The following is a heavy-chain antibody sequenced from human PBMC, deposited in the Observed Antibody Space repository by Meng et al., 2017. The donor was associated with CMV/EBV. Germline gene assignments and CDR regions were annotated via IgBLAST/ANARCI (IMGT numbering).Heavy chain of an antibody. J-gene: IGHJ4*02. CDR3: ARPSSSSSLDY. CDR1: GYSFTSYW. Sequence: SCNGSGYSFTSYWIGWVRPMPGKGLGWMGIIYPGDSDTRYSPSFQGQVTISADKSISTAYLQWSSLKASDTAMYYCARPSSSSSLDYWGQGTLVTVSS. CDR2: IYPGDSDT. V-gene: IGHV5-51*01. D-gene: IGHD6-6*01.